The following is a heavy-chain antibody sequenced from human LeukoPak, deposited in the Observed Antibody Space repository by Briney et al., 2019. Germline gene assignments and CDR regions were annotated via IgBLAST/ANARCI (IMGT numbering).Heavy chain of an antibody. D-gene: IGHD6-6*01. Sequence: SVRVSCKASGGTFSSYAISWVRQAPGQGLEWMGGIIPIFGTANYAQKFQGRVTITADESTSTAYMELSSLRSEDTAVYYCARGPSYSSSPEYFQHWGQGTLVTVSS. CDR3: ARGPSYSSSPEYFQH. CDR1: GGTFSSYA. J-gene: IGHJ1*01. CDR2: IIPIFGTA. V-gene: IGHV1-69*13.